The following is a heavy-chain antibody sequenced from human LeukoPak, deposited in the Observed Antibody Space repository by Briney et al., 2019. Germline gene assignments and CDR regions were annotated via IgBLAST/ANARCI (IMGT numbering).Heavy chain of an antibody. Sequence: PSETLSLTCAVSGGSISSSNWWSWVRPPPGKGLEWIGEIYHSGSTYYNPSLKSRVTISVDRSKNQFSLKLSSVTAADTAVYYCARELVGDIVVVPAAEGGWFDPWGQGTLVTVSS. CDR1: GGSISSSNW. CDR3: ARELVGDIVVVPAAEGGWFDP. CDR2: IYHSGST. J-gene: IGHJ5*02. D-gene: IGHD2-2*01. V-gene: IGHV4-4*02.